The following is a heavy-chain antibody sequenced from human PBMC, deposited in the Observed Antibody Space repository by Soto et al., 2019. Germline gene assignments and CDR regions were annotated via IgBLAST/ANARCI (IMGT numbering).Heavy chain of an antibody. V-gene: IGHV1-18*01. CDR1: GYTFTSYG. D-gene: IGHD3-10*01. Sequence: GASVKVSCKASGYTFTSYGISWVRQAPGQGLEWMGWISAYNGNTNYAQKLQGRVTMTTDTSTSTAYMELRSLRSDDTAVYYCAKDAFPQGSVPWFDPWGQGTLVTVSS. J-gene: IGHJ5*02. CDR2: ISAYNGNT. CDR3: AKDAFPQGSVPWFDP.